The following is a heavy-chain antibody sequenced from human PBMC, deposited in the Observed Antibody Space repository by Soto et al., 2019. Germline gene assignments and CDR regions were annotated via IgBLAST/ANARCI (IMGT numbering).Heavy chain of an antibody. CDR1: GASITTYY. Sequence: SETLSLTCTVSGASITTYYWSWIRQPPGKGLEWIGYISYSGSTDYNPFLKSRVTISFDASKNQISLQVRSATAADAAVYYCARDLKEYCSDGKCNWFDPWGQGTLVTVSS. CDR2: ISYSGST. V-gene: IGHV4-59*01. CDR3: ARDLKEYCSDGKCNWFDP. J-gene: IGHJ5*02. D-gene: IGHD2-15*01.